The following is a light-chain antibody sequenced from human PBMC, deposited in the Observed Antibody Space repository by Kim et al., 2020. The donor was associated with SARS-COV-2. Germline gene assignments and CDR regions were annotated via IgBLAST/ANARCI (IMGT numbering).Light chain of an antibody. CDR2: AAS. CDR1: QGIRND. Sequence: ASVGDRVTITCLASQGIRNDLGWYQQKPGKAPKLLIYAASSLQSGVPSRFSGSGSGTDFTLTISSLQPEDFATYYCLQDYNYPPTFGQGTKVDIK. V-gene: IGKV1-6*01. J-gene: IGKJ1*01. CDR3: LQDYNYPPT.